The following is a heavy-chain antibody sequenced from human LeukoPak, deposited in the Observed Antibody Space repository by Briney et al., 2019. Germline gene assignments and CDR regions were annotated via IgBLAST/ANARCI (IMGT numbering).Heavy chain of an antibody. D-gene: IGHD3-3*01. CDR3: ARAAEIFGVVPY. V-gene: IGHV1-2*02. CDR1: GYTFTGYY. J-gene: IGHJ4*02. Sequence: PLASVKVSCKASGYTFTGYYMHWVRQALGQGLEWMGWINPNSGGTNYAQKFQGRVTMTRDTSISTAYMELSRLRSDDTAVYYCARAAEIFGVVPYWGQGTLVTVSS. CDR2: INPNSGGT.